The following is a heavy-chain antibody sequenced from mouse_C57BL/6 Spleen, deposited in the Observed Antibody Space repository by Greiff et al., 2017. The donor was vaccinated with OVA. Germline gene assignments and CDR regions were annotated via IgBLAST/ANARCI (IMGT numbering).Heavy chain of an antibody. V-gene: IGHV1-69*01. CDR2: IDPSDSYT. J-gene: IGHJ3*01. Sequence: VQLQQPGAELVMPGASVKLSCKASGYTFTSYWMHWVKQRPGQGLEWIGEIDPSDSYTNYNQKFKGKSTLTVDKSSSTAYMQLSSLTSEVAAVYYCARKGIYYEFAYWGQGTLVTVAA. D-gene: IGHD2-4*01. CDR3: ARKGIYYEFAY. CDR1: GYTFTSYW.